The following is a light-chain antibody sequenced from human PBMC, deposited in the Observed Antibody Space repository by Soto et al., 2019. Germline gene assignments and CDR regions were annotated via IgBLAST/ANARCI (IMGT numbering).Light chain of an antibody. CDR3: MQGTHWPWT. Sequence: DVVMTQSPLSLPVTLGQPASISCRSSQSLVNSDGNTYLNWFQQRPGQSPRRLIYKVSNRDSGVPDRFSGSGSGSDFTLKINRVEAEDVGVYYCMQGTHWPWTFGQGTKVEIK. J-gene: IGKJ1*01. CDR2: KVS. CDR1: QSLVNSDGNTY. V-gene: IGKV2-30*01.